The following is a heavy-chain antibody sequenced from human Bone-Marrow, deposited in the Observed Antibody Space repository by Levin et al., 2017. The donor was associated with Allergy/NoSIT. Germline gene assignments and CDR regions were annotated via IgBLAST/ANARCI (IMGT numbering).Heavy chain of an antibody. V-gene: IGHV1-24*01. CDR2: LDPDEGQP. Sequence: GESLKISCKVSGNTVTEVSMHWVRQAPGKGLEWMGGLDPDEGQPIYAQEFQGRITMTEDTSTDTAYMELSSLRSEDTAVYYCATETAISWAGMDVWGQGTRVTVSS. CDR3: ATETAISWAGMDV. CDR1: GNTVTEVS. J-gene: IGHJ6*02. D-gene: IGHD5-24*01.